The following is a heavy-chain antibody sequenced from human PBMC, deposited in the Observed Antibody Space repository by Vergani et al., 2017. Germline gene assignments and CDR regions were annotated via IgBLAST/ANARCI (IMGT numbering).Heavy chain of an antibody. CDR2: INPSGGST. CDR3: ARGIVSYGFDY. Sequence: QVQLVQSGSEVKKPGASVKVSCRASGYTFTNYALNWVRQAPGQGLEWMGIINPSGGSTSYAQKFQGRVTMTRDTSTSTVYMELSSLRSEDTAVYYCARGIVSYGFDYWGQGTLVTVSS. CDR1: GYTFTNYA. V-gene: IGHV1-46*03. J-gene: IGHJ4*02. D-gene: IGHD4-17*01.